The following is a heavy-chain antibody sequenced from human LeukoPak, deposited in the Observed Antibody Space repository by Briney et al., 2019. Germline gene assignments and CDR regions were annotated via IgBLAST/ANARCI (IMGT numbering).Heavy chain of an antibody. V-gene: IGHV3-53*01. D-gene: IGHD7-27*01. Sequence: TGGSLRLSCAASGFTVSSNYMSWVRQAPGKGLEWVSVIYSGGSTYYADSVKGRFTISRDNAKNSLYLQMNSLRAEDTAVYYCATYTNWVAGDVWGQGTTVSVSS. J-gene: IGHJ6*02. CDR3: ATYTNWVAGDV. CDR2: IYSGGST. CDR1: GFTVSSNY.